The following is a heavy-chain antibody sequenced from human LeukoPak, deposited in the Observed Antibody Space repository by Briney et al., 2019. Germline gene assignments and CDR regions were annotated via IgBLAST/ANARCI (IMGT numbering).Heavy chain of an antibody. J-gene: IGHJ4*02. CDR1: GGSISGYY. CDR2: IYTSGNT. V-gene: IGHV4-4*07. Sequence: PSETLSLTCTVSGGSISGYYWSWIRQPARKGLEWIGRIYTSGNTNYNPSLKSRVTMSVDTSKNQFSLELSSVTAADTAVYFCARDVVAGRDYWGQGTLVTVSS. CDR3: ARDVVAGRDY. D-gene: IGHD6-19*01.